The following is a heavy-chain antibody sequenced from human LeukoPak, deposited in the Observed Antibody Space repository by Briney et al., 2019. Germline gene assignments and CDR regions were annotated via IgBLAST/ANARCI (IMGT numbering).Heavy chain of an antibody. CDR2: ISSSSSYI. J-gene: IGHJ4*02. V-gene: IGHV3-21*01. D-gene: IGHD3-9*01. CDR1: GFTFSSYS. Sequence: PGGSLRLSCAASGFTFSSYSMNWVRQAPGKGLEWVSSISSSSSYIYYEDSVKGRFTISRDNAKNSLYLQMNSLRAEDTAVYYCARAVRYFDWLVDYWGQGTLVTVSS. CDR3: ARAVRYFDWLVDY.